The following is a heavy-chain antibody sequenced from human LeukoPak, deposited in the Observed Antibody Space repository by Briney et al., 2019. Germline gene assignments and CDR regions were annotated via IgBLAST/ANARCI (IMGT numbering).Heavy chain of an antibody. CDR3: ARLVVATSYYYYYMDV. J-gene: IGHJ6*03. CDR2: ISAYNGNT. CDR1: GYTFTSYG. D-gene: IGHD5-12*01. V-gene: IGHV1-18*01. Sequence: ASVKVSFKASGYTFTSYGISWVRQAPGQGLEWMGWISAYNGNTNYAQKLQGRVTMTTDTSTSTAYMELRSLRSDDTAVYYCARLVVATSYYYYYMDVWGKGTTVTVSS.